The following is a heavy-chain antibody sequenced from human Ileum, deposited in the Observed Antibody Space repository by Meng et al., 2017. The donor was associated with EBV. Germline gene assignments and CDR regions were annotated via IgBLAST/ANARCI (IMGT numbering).Heavy chain of an antibody. J-gene: IGHJ4*02. CDR3: AYYRVGRGGVGS. Sequence: VPLSAPGVGLVKPPGTRALICAVVGGRVSRDSYHWSGVLQYPGRGLDWIGHTYGIDINYSPSFQSRFTISLDSAKHQLFLKLTSVTAADTAMYYCAYYRVGRGGVGSWGQGTLVTVSS. D-gene: IGHD3-16*01. CDR2: TYGIDI. V-gene: IGHV4-61*01. CDR1: GGRVSRDSYH.